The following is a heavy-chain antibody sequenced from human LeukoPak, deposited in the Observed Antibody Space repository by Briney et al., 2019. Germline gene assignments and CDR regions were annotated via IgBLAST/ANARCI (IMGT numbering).Heavy chain of an antibody. CDR1: GFTFSSYA. D-gene: IGHD4-11*01. J-gene: IGHJ4*02. Sequence: GSLRLSCAASGFTFSSYAMSWVRQAPGKGLEWVSAISGSGGSTYYADSVKGRFTTSRGNSKNTLYLQMNSLRAEDTAVYYCAKDWGYSNYVIDYFDYWGQGTLVTVSS. CDR3: AKDWGYSNYVIDYFDY. V-gene: IGHV3-23*01. CDR2: ISGSGGST.